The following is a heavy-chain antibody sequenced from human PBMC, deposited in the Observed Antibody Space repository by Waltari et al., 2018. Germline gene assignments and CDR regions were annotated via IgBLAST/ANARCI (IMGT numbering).Heavy chain of an antibody. CDR3: ARVGGYDVFYYYGMDV. CDR2: IYYSGST. Sequence: QVQLQESGPGLVKPSETLSLTCTVSGGSISSHYWSWIRQPPGKGLEWIGYIYYSGSTNNNPSLKSRVTISVDTSKNQFSLKLSSVTAADTAVYYCARVGGYDVFYYYGMDVWGQGTTVTVSS. V-gene: IGHV4-59*11. D-gene: IGHD5-12*01. CDR1: GGSISSHY. J-gene: IGHJ6*02.